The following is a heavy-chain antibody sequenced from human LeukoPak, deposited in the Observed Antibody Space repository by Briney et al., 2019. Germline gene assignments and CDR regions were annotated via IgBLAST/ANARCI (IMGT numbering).Heavy chain of an antibody. CDR2: IRYDGSNK. J-gene: IGHJ5*02. D-gene: IGHD3-10*01. CDR1: GFTFSSYG. CDR3: AKIKGYYGSGGYGGGIDP. Sequence: GGSLRLSCAASGFTFSSYGMHWVRQAPGKGLEWVAFIRYDGSNKYYADSVKGRFTISRDNSKNTLYLQMNSLRAEDTAVYYCAKIKGYYGSGGYGGGIDPWGQGTLVTVSS. V-gene: IGHV3-30*02.